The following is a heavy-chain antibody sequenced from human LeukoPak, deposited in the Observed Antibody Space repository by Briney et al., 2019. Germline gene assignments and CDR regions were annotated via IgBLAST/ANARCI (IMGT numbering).Heavy chain of an antibody. CDR2: IKSKTDGGTT. V-gene: IGHV3-15*01. CDR3: TTQRYCSGGSCSDY. J-gene: IGHJ4*02. CDR1: GFTFSNAW. D-gene: IGHD2-15*01. Sequence: GGSLRLSCAASGFTFSNAWMSWVRQAPGKGLEWVGRIKSKTDGGTTDYTAPVKGRFTISRDDSKNTLYLQMNSLKTEDTAVYYCTTQRYCSGGSCSDYWGQGTLVTVSS.